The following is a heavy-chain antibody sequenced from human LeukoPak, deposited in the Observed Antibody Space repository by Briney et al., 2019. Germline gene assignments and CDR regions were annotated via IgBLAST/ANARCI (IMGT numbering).Heavy chain of an antibody. CDR1: GFTFSDYY. CDR2: IGSSDSTI. V-gene: IGHV3-11*04. D-gene: IGHD1-1*01. CDR3: VRWNLVSDY. J-gene: IGHJ4*02. Sequence: GRSLTLSCAPSGFTFSDYYMSWIRQAAGKGLEWVSYIGSSDSTIYYADSVKGRFTISRDNAKNSLYLQVNSLRAEDTAVYYGVRWNLVSDYWGQGTLVTVSS.